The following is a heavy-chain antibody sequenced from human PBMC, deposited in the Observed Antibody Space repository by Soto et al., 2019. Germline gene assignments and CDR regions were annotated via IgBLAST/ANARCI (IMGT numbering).Heavy chain of an antibody. CDR3: AKVRGSGRYCDPRGWYFDL. CDR2: ISGSGGST. CDR1: GFTFSSYA. J-gene: IGHJ2*01. D-gene: IGHD1-26*01. Sequence: EVQLLESGGGLVQPGGSLRLSCAASGFTFSSYAMSWVRQAPGKGLEWVSAISGSGGSTYYADSVKGRFTISRDNSKNTLYLQMNSLRAEDTAVYYCAKVRGSGRYCDPRGWYFDLWGRGTLVTVSS. V-gene: IGHV3-23*01.